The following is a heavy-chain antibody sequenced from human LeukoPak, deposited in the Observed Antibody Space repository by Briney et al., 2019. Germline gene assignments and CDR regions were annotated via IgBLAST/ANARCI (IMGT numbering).Heavy chain of an antibody. CDR1: GFTFSSYE. D-gene: IGHD2-15*01. CDR2: ISSSGSTI. V-gene: IGHV3-48*03. CDR3: ALGRYCSGGSCLSD. J-gene: IGHJ4*02. Sequence: GGSLRLSCAASGFTFSSYEMNWVRQAPGKGLEWVSYISSSGSTIYYADSVKGRFTISRDNAKNSLYLQMNSLRAEDTAVYYCALGRYCSGGSCLSDWGQGTLVTASS.